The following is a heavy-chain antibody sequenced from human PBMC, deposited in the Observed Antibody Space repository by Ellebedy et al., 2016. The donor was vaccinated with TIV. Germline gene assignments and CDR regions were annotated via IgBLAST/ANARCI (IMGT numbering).Heavy chain of an antibody. Sequence: SETLSLXXTVSGGSISSSSYYWSWIRQPPGKGLEWLGYIYYIGSTNYNPSLKSRVTISVDTSKNQFSLKLSSVTAADTAVYYCARSLRSMITFGGVSSYFDYWGQGTLVTVSS. J-gene: IGHJ4*02. CDR2: IYYIGST. CDR3: ARSLRSMITFGGVSSYFDY. D-gene: IGHD3-16*01. CDR1: GGSISSSSYY. V-gene: IGHV4-61*01.